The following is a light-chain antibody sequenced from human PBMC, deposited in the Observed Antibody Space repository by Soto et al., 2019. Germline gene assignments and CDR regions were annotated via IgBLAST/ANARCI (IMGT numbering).Light chain of an antibody. V-gene: IGLV2-8*01. J-gene: IGLJ1*01. Sequence: QSVLTQPPSASGSPGQSVTISYTGTSSDIGAYNYVSWYQQHPGKAPKVIIYEVSKRPSGVPDRFSGSKSGSTASLTVSGLQAEDEADYYCSSYAVTNIFVFGTGTKVTVL. CDR3: SSYAVTNIFV. CDR2: EVS. CDR1: SSDIGAYNY.